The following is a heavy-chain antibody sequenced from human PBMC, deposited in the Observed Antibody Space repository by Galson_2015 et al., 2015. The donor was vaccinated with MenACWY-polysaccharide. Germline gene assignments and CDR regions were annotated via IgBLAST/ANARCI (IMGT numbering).Heavy chain of an antibody. D-gene: IGHD1-26*01. J-gene: IGHJ5*01. V-gene: IGHV4-61*01. CDR3: AREPTYSGSFDWFDS. CDR1: GASVSSTTDY. CDR2: MSSNGGA. Sequence: TLSLTCAVSGASVSSTTDYWSWLRQPPGKGLEWIGFMSSNGGANRNPSLKSRVTISIDTSKNQFSLRLNSVTAADTAMYYCAREPTYSGSFDWFDSWGQGTLVTVSP.